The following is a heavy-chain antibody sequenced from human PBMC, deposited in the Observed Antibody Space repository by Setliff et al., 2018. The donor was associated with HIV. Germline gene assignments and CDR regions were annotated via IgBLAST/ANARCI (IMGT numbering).Heavy chain of an antibody. V-gene: IGHV3-7*01. CDR1: GFSVSSPY. J-gene: IGHJ4*02. Sequence: PGGSLRLSCAASGFSVSSPYMSWVRQPPGKGLEWVANIKADGTDKYYVDSVKGRFAISRDNSKNSLYLQMNSLRAEDTAVYYCARDDRAVTWYYFDYWGQGTLVTVSS. D-gene: IGHD4-17*01. CDR3: ARDDRAVTWYYFDY. CDR2: IKADGTDK.